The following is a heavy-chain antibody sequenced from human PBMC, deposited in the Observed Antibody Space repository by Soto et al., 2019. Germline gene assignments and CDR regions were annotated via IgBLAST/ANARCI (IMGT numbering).Heavy chain of an antibody. CDR2: IYYNSNRI. Sequence: EVQLVESGGGLVQPGGSLRLSCAGSGLTLQDYAMHWVRQAPGKGLEWVSGIYYNSNRIDYADSVKGRFNISRDNARNSLYLQMNSLRTEDTAFYYCGKDISPGGMDVWGRGIMVTVSS. V-gene: IGHV3-9*01. CDR1: GLTLQDYA. J-gene: IGHJ6*04. CDR3: GKDISPGGMDV.